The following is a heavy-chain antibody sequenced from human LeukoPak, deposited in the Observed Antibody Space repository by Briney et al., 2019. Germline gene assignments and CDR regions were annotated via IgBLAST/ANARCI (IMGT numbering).Heavy chain of an antibody. CDR2: MNPNSGNT. D-gene: IGHD6-6*01. CDR1: GYTFTSYD. J-gene: IGHJ6*03. Sequence: GASVKVSCKASGYTFTSYDINWVRQATGQGLEWMGWMNPNSGNTGYAQKFQGRVTMTRNTSISTAYMELNSLRAEDTAVYYCARAAEQLVGVWAVYHYYYMDVWGRGTTVTVSS. CDR3: ARAAEQLVGVWAVYHYYYMDV. V-gene: IGHV1-8*01.